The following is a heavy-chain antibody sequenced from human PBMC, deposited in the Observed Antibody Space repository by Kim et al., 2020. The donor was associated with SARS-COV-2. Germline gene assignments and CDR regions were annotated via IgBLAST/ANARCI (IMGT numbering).Heavy chain of an antibody. Sequence: GGSLRLSCAASGFTVSSNFMSWVRQAPGKGLEWVSVIYSGGSTYYADSVKGRFTISRDNSNNTLFIQMNSLRAEDTAVYYCARGKASGFGGGAFDYWGQGTLVTVSS. D-gene: IGHD3-22*01. J-gene: IGHJ4*02. CDR1: GFTVSSNF. CDR2: IYSGGST. CDR3: ARGKASGFGGGAFDY. V-gene: IGHV3-53*01.